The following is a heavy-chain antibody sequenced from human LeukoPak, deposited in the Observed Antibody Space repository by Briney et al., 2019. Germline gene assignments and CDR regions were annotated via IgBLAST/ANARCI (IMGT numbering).Heavy chain of an antibody. V-gene: IGHV3-30*02. CDR2: IRYDGSNE. Sequence: GGSLRLSCAASGFTFSSYGMHWVRQAPGKGLAWVAFIRYDGSNEYYADSVKGRFTISRDNSKNTLYLQMNSLRAEDTAVYYCAKRRAHSGTYRWSDFDYWGQGTLVTVSS. J-gene: IGHJ4*02. CDR3: AKRRAHSGTYRWSDFDY. CDR1: GFTFSSYG. D-gene: IGHD1-26*01.